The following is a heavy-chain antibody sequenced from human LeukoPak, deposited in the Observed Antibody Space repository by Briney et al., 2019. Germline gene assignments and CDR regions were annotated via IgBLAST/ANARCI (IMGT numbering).Heavy chain of an antibody. J-gene: IGHJ3*02. D-gene: IGHD6-13*01. V-gene: IGHV3-23*01. CDR3: AKDRWYSSSWLDAFDI. Sequence: GGSLRLSCAASGFTFSTYAMSWVRQAPGKGLEWVSIIRGSGGNTYYADSVKGRFTISRDNSKNTLYLQMNSLRAEDTAVYYCAKDRWYSSSWLDAFDIWGQGTMITVSS. CDR1: GFTFSTYA. CDR2: IRGSGGNT.